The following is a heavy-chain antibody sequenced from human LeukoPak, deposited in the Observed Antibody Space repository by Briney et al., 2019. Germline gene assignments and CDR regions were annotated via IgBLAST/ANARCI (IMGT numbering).Heavy chain of an antibody. D-gene: IGHD3-22*01. Sequence: HPGGSLRLSCAASGFAFRDIAMSWVAQGPGMGLVWVSVISGGGATTHYTDSVKGRFTISRDKYKNTVSLQTNSLRAEDTAVYYCATDYYDRSGDYTFDHWGQGTQVTVSS. V-gene: IGHV3-23*01. CDR3: ATDYYDRSGDYTFDH. J-gene: IGHJ4*02. CDR1: GFAFRDIA. CDR2: ISGGGATT.